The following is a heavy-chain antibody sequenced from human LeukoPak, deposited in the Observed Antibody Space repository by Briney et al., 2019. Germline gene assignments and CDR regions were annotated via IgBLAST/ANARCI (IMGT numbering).Heavy chain of an antibody. CDR2: ISGSGTYI. Sequence: PGGSLRLSCAASGFTFSSYSMNWVRQTPGKGLEWVSSISGSGTYIYYADSVKGRFTISRDNAKNSLYLQMNSLRAEDTAVYYCARAETYYYDSSGYPITGYWGQGTLVTVSS. J-gene: IGHJ4*02. CDR3: ARAETYYYDSSGYPITGY. CDR1: GFTFSSYS. D-gene: IGHD3-22*01. V-gene: IGHV3-21*01.